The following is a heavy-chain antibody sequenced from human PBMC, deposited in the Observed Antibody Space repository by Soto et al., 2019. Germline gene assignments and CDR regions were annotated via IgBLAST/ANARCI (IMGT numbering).Heavy chain of an antibody. D-gene: IGHD2-2*01. J-gene: IGHJ4*02. CDR1: GYSFTSYW. CDR2: IYPGDSDT. CDR3: ARGGRCSSTSCFTGYFDY. V-gene: IGHV5-51*01. Sequence: GESLKISCKGSGYSFTSYWIGWVRQMPGKGLEWMGIIYPGDSDTRYSPSFQGQVTISADKSISTAYLQWSSLKASDTAMYYCARGGRCSSTSCFTGYFDYWGQGALVTVSS.